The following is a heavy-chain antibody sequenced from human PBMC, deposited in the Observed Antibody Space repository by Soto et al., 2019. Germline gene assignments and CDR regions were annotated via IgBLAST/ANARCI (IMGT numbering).Heavy chain of an antibody. CDR1: GFTFSRYC. CDR2: IKEDGSEI. D-gene: IGHD4-17*01. CDR3: ARVVSGRDYGDSIDC. J-gene: IGHJ4*02. V-gene: IGHV3-7*03. Sequence: GGSVKLSCAPSGFTFSRYCMTWVRQAPGKGLEWVANIKEDGSEIYYVDSVKGRFTTSRDNAKNSLYLQMNSLRAEDTAVYYCARVVSGRDYGDSIDCWGRGTLVTVSS.